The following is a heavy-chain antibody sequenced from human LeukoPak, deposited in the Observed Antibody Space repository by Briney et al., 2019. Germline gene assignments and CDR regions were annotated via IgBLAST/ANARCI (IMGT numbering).Heavy chain of an antibody. CDR2: INHSGST. CDR3: EKAAYGFLAQRFFLPEESGFAP. Sequence: SSETLSLTCAVYGGSFSGYYWSWIRQPPGKGLEWIGEINHSGSTNYNPSLKSRVTISVDTSKNQFSLKLSSVTAADTAVYYCEKAAYGFLAQRFFLPEESGFAPGARGTLVPFSS. V-gene: IGHV4-34*01. J-gene: IGHJ5*02. CDR1: GGSFSGYY. D-gene: IGHD3-3*01.